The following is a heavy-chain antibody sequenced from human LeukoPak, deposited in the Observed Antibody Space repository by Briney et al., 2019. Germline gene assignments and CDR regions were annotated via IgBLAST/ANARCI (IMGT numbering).Heavy chain of an antibody. CDR2: ISGSGGST. CDR1: GFTFRSSA. Sequence: GGSLRLSCAASGFTFRSSAMSWVRQAPGKGLEWVSTISGSGGSTYYADSVKGRFTISRDNSKNTLYLQMNSLRAEDTAVYYCARDRYSSGWTTKYYYGMDVWGQGTTVTVSS. CDR3: ARDRYSSGWTTKYYYGMDV. V-gene: IGHV3-23*01. J-gene: IGHJ6*02. D-gene: IGHD6-19*01.